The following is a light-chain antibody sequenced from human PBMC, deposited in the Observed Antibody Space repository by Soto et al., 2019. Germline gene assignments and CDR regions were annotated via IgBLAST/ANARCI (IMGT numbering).Light chain of an antibody. CDR2: KAS. V-gene: IGKV1-5*03. Sequence: DIQMTQSPSTLSASVGDRVTITCRASQTISTLLAWYQQRPGKAPNLLIYKASSLESGVPSRFSRSGSATEFTLTISSLQPDDFASYFCQQYNTYPWTFGQGTKVEVK. J-gene: IGKJ1*01. CDR1: QTISTL. CDR3: QQYNTYPWT.